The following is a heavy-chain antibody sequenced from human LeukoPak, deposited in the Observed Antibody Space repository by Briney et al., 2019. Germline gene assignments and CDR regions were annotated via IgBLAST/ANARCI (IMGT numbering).Heavy chain of an antibody. CDR2: ISWNSGSI. D-gene: IGHD3-22*01. J-gene: IGHJ4*02. Sequence: PGRSLRLSCAASGFTFDDYAMHWVRQAPGKGLEWVSGISWNSGSIGCADSVKGRFTISRDNAKNSLYLQMNSLRAEDTALYYCAKSPHPHMIVVVTGPYYFDYWGQGTLVTVSS. CDR1: GFTFDDYA. CDR3: AKSPHPHMIVVVTGPYYFDY. V-gene: IGHV3-9*01.